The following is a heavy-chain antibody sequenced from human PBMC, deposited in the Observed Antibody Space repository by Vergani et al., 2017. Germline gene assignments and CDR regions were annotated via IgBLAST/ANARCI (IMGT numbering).Heavy chain of an antibody. Sequence: QLQLQESGSGLVKPSQTLSLTCAVSGGSISSGGYSWSWIRQPPGKGLEWIGYIYHSGSTYYNPSLKSRVTISVDRSKNQFSLKLSSVTAADTAVYYCASSNSGYSSSWYSYGAFDIWGQGTMVTVSS. D-gene: IGHD6-13*01. CDR2: IYHSGST. V-gene: IGHV4-30-2*01. CDR1: GGSISSGGYS. CDR3: ASSNSGYSSSWYSYGAFDI. J-gene: IGHJ3*02.